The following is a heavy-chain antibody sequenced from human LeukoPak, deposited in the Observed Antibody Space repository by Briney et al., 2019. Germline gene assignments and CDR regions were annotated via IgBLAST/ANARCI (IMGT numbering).Heavy chain of an antibody. CDR2: ISSSGSTI. J-gene: IGHJ4*02. D-gene: IGHD6-13*01. CDR1: GFTFSSYE. CDR3: ARDPGYSSSL. V-gene: IGHV3-48*03. Sequence: GGSLRLSCAASGFTFSSYEMDWVRQAPGKGLEWVSYISSSGSTIYYADSVKGRFTISRDNAKNSLYLQTNSLRAEDTAVYYCARDPGYSSSLWGQGTLVTVSS.